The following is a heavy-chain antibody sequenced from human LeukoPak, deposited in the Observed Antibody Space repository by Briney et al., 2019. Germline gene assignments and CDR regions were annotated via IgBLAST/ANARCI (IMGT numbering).Heavy chain of an antibody. CDR2: INHSGST. CDR1: GGSFSGYY. V-gene: IGHV4-34*01. CDR3: ARHSNYAQDDY. J-gene: IGHJ4*02. D-gene: IGHD5-24*01. Sequence: SETLSLTCAVYGGSFSGYYWSWIRQPPGKGLEWIGEINHSGSTSYNPSLKSRVTISVDTSKNQFSLKLSSVTAADTAVYYCARHSNYAQDDYWGQGTLVTVSS.